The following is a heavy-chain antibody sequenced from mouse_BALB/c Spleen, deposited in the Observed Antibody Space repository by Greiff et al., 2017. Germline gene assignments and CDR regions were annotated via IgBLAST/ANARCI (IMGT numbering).Heavy chain of an antibody. V-gene: IGHV1-74*01. CDR3: ARDLYGSSSVDY. Sequence: QVQLQQPGAELVRPGASVKLSCKASGYTFTSYWMNWVKQRPEQGLEWIGRIDPYDGDTHYNQKFKDKATLTVDKSSSTAYMQLSSLTSEDSAVYYGARDLYGSSSVDYWGQGTTLTVSS. D-gene: IGHD1-1*01. CDR2: IDPYDGDT. J-gene: IGHJ2*01. CDR1: GYTFTSYW.